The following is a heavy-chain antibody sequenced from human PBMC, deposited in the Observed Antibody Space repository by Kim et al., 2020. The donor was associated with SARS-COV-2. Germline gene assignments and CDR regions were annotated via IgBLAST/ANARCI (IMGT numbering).Heavy chain of an antibody. V-gene: IGHV4-39*07. J-gene: IGHJ4*02. Sequence: SLKSRVTISVDTSKNQFSLKLSSVTAADTAVYYCAHYGSGSYVAGFGFDYWGQGTLVTVSS. D-gene: IGHD3-10*01. CDR3: AHYGSGSYVAGFGFDY.